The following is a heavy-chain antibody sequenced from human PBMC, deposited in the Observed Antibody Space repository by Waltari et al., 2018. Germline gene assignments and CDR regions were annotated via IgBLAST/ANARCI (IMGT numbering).Heavy chain of an antibody. CDR3: TRRNQAFDI. Sequence: QLQLQESGPGQVKPSETLSLTCTVAGGSISSRAYYWGWIRQPPGKGLEWIGNIYYSGSTYYNPSLKSRVTISVNTSRNQFSLNLISVTAADTAVYYCTRRNQAFDIWGRGTMVTVSS. J-gene: IGHJ3*02. CDR1: GGSISSRAYY. CDR2: IYYSGST. V-gene: IGHV4-39*01.